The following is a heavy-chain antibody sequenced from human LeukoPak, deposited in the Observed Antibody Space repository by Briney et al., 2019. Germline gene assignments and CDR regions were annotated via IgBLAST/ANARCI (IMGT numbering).Heavy chain of an antibody. Sequence: ASVTVSCTASGYTFASNYIHWVRQAPGQGLEWMGMIYPRDGSTSYAQKFQGRVTVTRDTSTSTVHMELSGLRSEDTAVYYCARDQEGFDYWGQGTLVTVSS. CDR2: IYPRDGST. V-gene: IGHV1-46*01. CDR1: GYTFASNY. CDR3: ARDQEGFDY. J-gene: IGHJ4*02.